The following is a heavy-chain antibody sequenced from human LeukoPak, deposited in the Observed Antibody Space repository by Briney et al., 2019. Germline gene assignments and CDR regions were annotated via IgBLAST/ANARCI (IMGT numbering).Heavy chain of an antibody. CDR1: GFIFTNYA. D-gene: IGHD3-10*01. V-gene: IGHV3-23*01. CDR2: ITGSGGNT. J-gene: IGHJ4*02. Sequence: GGSLRLSCAASGFIFTNYAMTWVRQAPGQGLEWVSGITGSGGNTYYADSVKGRFTISRDNAKNTLFLQMSSLRVEDTAVYYCARGADHGGSYYPDWGQGTRVTVSS. CDR3: ARGADHGGSYYPD.